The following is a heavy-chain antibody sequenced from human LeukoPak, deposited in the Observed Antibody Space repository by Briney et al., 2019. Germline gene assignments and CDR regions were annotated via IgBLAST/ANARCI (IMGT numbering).Heavy chain of an antibody. V-gene: IGHV1-69*13. CDR1: GGTFSIYA. J-gene: IGHJ6*02. CDR2: IIPIFGTA. Sequence: SVNVSCKASGGTFSIYAISWVRQAPGQGLEWMGGIIPIFGTANYAQKFQGRVTITADESTSTAYMELSSLRSEDTAVYYCARRSPPRGSSWYREWVNYYYGMGVWGQGTTVTVSS. CDR3: ARRSPPRGSSWYREWVNYYYGMGV. D-gene: IGHD6-13*01.